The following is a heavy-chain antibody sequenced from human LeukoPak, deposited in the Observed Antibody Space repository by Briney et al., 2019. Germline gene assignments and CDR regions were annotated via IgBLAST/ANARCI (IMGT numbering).Heavy chain of an antibody. Sequence: SQTPSLTCTVSGGSISSGSYYWSWIRQPAGEGLEWIGRIYTSGSTNYNPSLKSRVTISVDTSKNQFSLKLSSVTAADTAVYYCARDSWGSGSYWYDYYYYYYMDVWGKGTTVTISS. CDR3: ARDSWGSGSYWYDYYYYYYMDV. CDR1: GGSISSGSYY. J-gene: IGHJ6*03. CDR2: IYTSGST. D-gene: IGHD3-10*01. V-gene: IGHV4-61*02.